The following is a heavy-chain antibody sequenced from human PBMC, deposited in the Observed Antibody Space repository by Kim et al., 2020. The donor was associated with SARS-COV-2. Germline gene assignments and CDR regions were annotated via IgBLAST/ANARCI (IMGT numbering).Heavy chain of an antibody. D-gene: IGHD1-26*01. V-gene: IGHV3-30*09. Sequence: GGSLRLSCAASGFTFSSYAMHWVRQAPGKGLEWVAVISYDGSNKYYADSLKGRIAISRDNSKNTLYLQMNSLRAEDTAVYFCARPYSGSYYSWFDPWGQGTLVTVSS. CDR2: ISYDGSNK. CDR1: GFTFSSYA. J-gene: IGHJ5*02. CDR3: ARPYSGSYYSWFDP.